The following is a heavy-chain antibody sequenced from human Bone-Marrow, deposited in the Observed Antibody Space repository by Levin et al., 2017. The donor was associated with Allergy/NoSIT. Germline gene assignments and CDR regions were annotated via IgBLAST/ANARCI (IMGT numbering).Heavy chain of an antibody. CDR2: ISSTGSSI. CDR3: ARLWRGFSGAY. D-gene: IGHD3-3*01. V-gene: IGHV3-48*03. J-gene: IGHJ4*02. Sequence: LSLTCAASGISFSTFEMNWVRQAPGKGLEWVSYISSTGSSIHYADSVKGRFTISRDNAKNALYLQMNSLRVEDTAVYYCARLWRGFSGAYWGQGTLVTVSS. CDR1: GISFSTFE.